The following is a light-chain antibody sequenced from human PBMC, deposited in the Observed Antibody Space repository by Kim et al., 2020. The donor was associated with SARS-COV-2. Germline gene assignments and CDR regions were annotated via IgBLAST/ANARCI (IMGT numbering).Light chain of an antibody. CDR2: HAS. V-gene: IGKV3-11*01. J-gene: IGKJ4*01. Sequence: LSPGERAPPYCRARQGVSSYLAWYQQKPGQAPRLLIYHASNRATGIPARFSGGGSGTDFSLTISSLEPEDFAVYYCQQRSNWPLTFGGGTKVDIK. CDR3: QQRSNWPLT. CDR1: QGVSSY.